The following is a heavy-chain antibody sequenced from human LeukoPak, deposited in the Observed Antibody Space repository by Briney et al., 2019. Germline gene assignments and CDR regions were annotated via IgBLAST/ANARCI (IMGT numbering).Heavy chain of an antibody. J-gene: IGHJ4*02. Sequence: PGGSLRLSCAASGFTFSSYEMNWVRQAPGKGLEWVSSISSSSSYIYYADSVKGRFTISRDNAKNSMYLQMNSLRAEDTAVYYCARDSDVHCSGGSCTNFDYWGQGTLVTVPS. D-gene: IGHD2-15*01. CDR3: ARDSDVHCSGGSCTNFDY. CDR1: GFTFSSYE. CDR2: ISSSSSYI. V-gene: IGHV3-21*01.